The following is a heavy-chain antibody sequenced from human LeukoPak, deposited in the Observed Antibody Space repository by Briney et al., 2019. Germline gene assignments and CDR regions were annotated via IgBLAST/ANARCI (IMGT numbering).Heavy chain of an antibody. V-gene: IGHV3-21*01. Sequence: GGSLRLSCVGSGFNFRTHTMNWVRQAPGKALEWLSSITSNSDYLYCAVSTKDRFTISRNNGKSTLYLQMKRLTAEDTAVYYCARDRENREGFCSGGTCSPPDYWGPGTLVVVSS. CDR3: ARDRENREGFCSGGTCSPPDY. J-gene: IGHJ4*02. CDR1: GFNFRTHT. D-gene: IGHD2-8*02. CDR2: ITSNSDYL.